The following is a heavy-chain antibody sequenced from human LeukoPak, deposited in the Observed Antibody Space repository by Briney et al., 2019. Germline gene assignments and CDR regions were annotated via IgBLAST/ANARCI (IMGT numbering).Heavy chain of an antibody. CDR2: IYTSGST. CDR1: GGSISSSSYY. V-gene: IGHV4-61*02. CDR3: ARDSAGSSSPLFK. Sequence: SETLSLTCTVSGGSISSSSYYWSWIRQPAGKGLEWIGRIYTSGSTNYNPSLKSRVTMSVDTSKNQFSLKLSSVTAADTAVYYCARDSAGSSSPLFKWGQGTLVTVSS. D-gene: IGHD6-6*01. J-gene: IGHJ4*02.